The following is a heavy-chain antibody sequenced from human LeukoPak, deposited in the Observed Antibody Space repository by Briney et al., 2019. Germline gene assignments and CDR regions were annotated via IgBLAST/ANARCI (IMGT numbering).Heavy chain of an antibody. Sequence: GRSLRLSCAVSGFTVSTKYMNWVRQAPGKGLEWVSVLYISGTTYYADSVKGRFSISRDSSENTLYLQMNSLRVEDTGVYYCARERTTSGYYLAYWGQGTLVTVSS. V-gene: IGHV3-66*01. CDR3: ARERTTSGYYLAY. J-gene: IGHJ4*02. D-gene: IGHD5-12*01. CDR2: LYISGTT. CDR1: GFTVSTKY.